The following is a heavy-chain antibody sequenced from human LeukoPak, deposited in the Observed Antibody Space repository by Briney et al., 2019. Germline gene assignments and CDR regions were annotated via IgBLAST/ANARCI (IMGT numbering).Heavy chain of an antibody. CDR1: GFTFSSYP. V-gene: IGHV3-21*01. Sequence: SGGSLRLSCAASGFTFSSYPMNWVRQAPGKGLEWVSSISTSNSYIYYADSVKGRFTISRDNAKNSLYLQMNSLRAEDTAVYYCAKGHYMDVWGKGTTVTVSS. CDR2: ISTSNSYI. CDR3: AKGHYMDV. J-gene: IGHJ6*03.